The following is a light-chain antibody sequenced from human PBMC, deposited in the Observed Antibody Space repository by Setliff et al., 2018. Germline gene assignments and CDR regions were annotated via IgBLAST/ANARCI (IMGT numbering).Light chain of an antibody. CDR1: SSNIGSNT. J-gene: IGLJ2*01. Sequence: PSASGTPGQRVTISCSGSSSNIGSNTVNWYQQLPGTAPKLLIYRNNQRPSGVPDRFSGSKSGTSASLAISGLQSEDEADYYCAALDDSLNGPVFGGGTKVTVL. CDR2: RNN. V-gene: IGLV1-44*01. CDR3: AALDDSLNGPV.